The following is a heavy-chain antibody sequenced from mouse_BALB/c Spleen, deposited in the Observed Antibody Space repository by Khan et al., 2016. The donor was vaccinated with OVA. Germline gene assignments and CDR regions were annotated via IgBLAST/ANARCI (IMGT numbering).Heavy chain of an antibody. Sequence: VQLKESGPGLVKPSQSLSLTCTVTGYSITSNYAWNWIRQFPGNKLEWMGYISYSGSTNYNPSLKSRFSITRDTSKNQFFLQLNSVTTEDTATYCCASGNYYGYAMDYWGQGTSITVSS. V-gene: IGHV3-2*02. CDR3: ASGNYYGYAMDY. CDR1: GYSITSNYA. J-gene: IGHJ4*01. CDR2: ISYSGST. D-gene: IGHD1-1*01.